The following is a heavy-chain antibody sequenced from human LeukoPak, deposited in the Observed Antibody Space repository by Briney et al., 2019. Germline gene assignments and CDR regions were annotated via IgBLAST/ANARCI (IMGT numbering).Heavy chain of an antibody. D-gene: IGHD6-19*01. CDR1: GFTFSSYS. Sequence: GGSLRLSCAASGFTFSSYSMNWVRQAPGKGLEWVSVIYDSGTTYYADSVKGRFLIFRDTSKNTVDLRMNSLRVEDTAVYYCAGRRSSGWYAYWGQGTLVTVSS. V-gene: IGHV3-53*01. CDR2: IYDSGTT. J-gene: IGHJ4*02. CDR3: AGRRSSGWYAY.